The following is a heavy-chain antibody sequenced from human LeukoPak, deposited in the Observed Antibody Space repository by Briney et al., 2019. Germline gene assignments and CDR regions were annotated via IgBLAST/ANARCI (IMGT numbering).Heavy chain of an antibody. V-gene: IGHV3-20*04. Sequence: PGGSLRLSCAVSGFTLDDYGMSWVRQAPGKGLEWVSGFNWNGGSTGYADSVKGRFTISRDNAKNSLYLQMNSLRAEDTALYYRARRWDSRFYFDYWGQGTLVTVSS. J-gene: IGHJ4*02. CDR3: ARRWDSRFYFDY. CDR1: GFTLDDYG. CDR2: FNWNGGST. D-gene: IGHD1-26*01.